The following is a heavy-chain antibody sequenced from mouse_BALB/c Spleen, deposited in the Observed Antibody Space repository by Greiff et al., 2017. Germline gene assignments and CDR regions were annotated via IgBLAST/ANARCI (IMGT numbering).Heavy chain of an antibody. CDR2: INPSTGYT. CDR1: GYTFTSYW. Sequence: VKLMESGAELAKPGASVKMSCKASGYTFTSYWMHWVKQRPGQGLEWIGYINPSTGYTEYNQKFKDKATLTVDKSSSTAYMQLSSPTSEDSAVYYCTRSEDYDGNMDYWGQGTSVTVSS. D-gene: IGHD2-4*01. CDR3: TRSEDYDGNMDY. V-gene: IGHV1-7*01. J-gene: IGHJ4*01.